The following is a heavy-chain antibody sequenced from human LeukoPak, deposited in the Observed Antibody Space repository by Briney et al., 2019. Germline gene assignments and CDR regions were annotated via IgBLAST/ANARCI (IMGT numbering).Heavy chain of an antibody. CDR1: GFTFSSYW. J-gene: IGHJ4*02. CDR3: ARVPIAARPYDY. Sequence: GGSLRLSCAASGFTFSSYWMSWVRQAPGKGLEWVSSISSSSSYIYYADSVKGRFTISRDNAKNSLYLQMNSLRAEDTAVYYCARVPIAARPYDYWGQGTLVTVSS. D-gene: IGHD6-6*01. V-gene: IGHV3-21*01. CDR2: ISSSSSYI.